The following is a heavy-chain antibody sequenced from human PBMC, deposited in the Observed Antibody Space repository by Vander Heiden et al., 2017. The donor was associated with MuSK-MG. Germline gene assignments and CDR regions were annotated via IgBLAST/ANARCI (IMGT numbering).Heavy chain of an antibody. V-gene: IGHV3-7*01. CDR3: ARDLGNSYYFDY. Sequence: AASRFTFSRYWMSWVRQAPGKGLEWVANIKQDGSEKNYVDSVKGRFTISRDNAKNSLYLQMNSLRVEDTAVYYCARDLGNSYYFDYWGQGTLVTVSS. CDR1: RFTFSRYW. J-gene: IGHJ4*02. D-gene: IGHD5-18*01. CDR2: IKQDGSEK.